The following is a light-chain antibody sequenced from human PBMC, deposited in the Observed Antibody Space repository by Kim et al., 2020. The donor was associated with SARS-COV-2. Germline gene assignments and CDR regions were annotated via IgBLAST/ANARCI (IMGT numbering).Light chain of an antibody. CDR3: QAWDSSTAYVV. CDR1: KLGDKY. CDR2: QDS. V-gene: IGLV3-1*01. Sequence: PGQTASITCSGDKLGDKYACWYQQKPGQSPVLVIYQDSKRPSGIPERFSGSNSGNTATLTISGTQAMDEADYYCQAWDSSTAYVVFGGGTQLTVL. J-gene: IGLJ2*01.